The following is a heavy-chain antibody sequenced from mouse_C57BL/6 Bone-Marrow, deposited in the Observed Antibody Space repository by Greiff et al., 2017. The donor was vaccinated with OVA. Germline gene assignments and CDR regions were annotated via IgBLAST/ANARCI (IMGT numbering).Heavy chain of an antibody. D-gene: IGHD2-1*01. J-gene: IGHJ4*01. Sequence: QVQLQQPGAELVKPGASVKVSCKASGYTFTSYWMHWVKQRPGQGLEWIGRIHPSDGDTNYNQKFKGKATLTVDKSSSTAYMQLSSLTSEDSSVYYCSIRTYVNWGYYCAMGCWGQVTTVTVAS. V-gene: IGHV1-74*01. CDR2: IHPSDGDT. CDR1: GYTFTSYW. CDR3: SIRTYVNWGYYCAMGC.